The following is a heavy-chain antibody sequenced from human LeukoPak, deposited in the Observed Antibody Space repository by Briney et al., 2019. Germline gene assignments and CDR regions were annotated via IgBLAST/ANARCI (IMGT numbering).Heavy chain of an antibody. D-gene: IGHD4-17*01. CDR3: ARDIAGDYIEHWFDP. J-gene: IGHJ5*02. CDR2: ISSSSSTI. CDR1: GFTFSSYS. Sequence: GGSLRLSCAASGFTFSSYSMNWVRQAPGKGLEWVSYISSSSSTIYYADSVKGRFTISRDNAKNSLYLQMNSLRAEDTAVYYCARDIAGDYIEHWFDPWGQGTLVTVSS. V-gene: IGHV3-48*04.